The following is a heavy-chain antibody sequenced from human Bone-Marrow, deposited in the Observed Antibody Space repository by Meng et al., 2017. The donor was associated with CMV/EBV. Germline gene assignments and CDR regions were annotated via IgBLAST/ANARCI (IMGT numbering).Heavy chain of an antibody. J-gene: IGHJ6*02. D-gene: IGHD6-6*01. CDR2: ISYDGSNK. Sequence: GGSLRLSCAASGFTFSSYAMHWVRQAPGKGLEWVAVISYDGSNKYYADSVKGRFTISRDNSKNTLYLQMNSLRAEDTAVYYCARDGGKISYSSSSGDYYYYGMDVWGQGTTATVSS. V-gene: IGHV3-30-3*01. CDR3: ARDGGKISYSSSSGDYYYYGMDV. CDR1: GFTFSSYA.